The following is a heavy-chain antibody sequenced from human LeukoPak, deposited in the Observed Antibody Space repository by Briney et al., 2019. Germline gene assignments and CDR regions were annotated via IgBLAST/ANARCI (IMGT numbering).Heavy chain of an antibody. CDR1: GYRFTSYW. D-gene: IGHD3-10*01. V-gene: IGHV5-51*01. Sequence: GESLKISCKGSGYRFTSYWIGWVRQMPGKGLEWMGIIYPGDSDTRYSPSFQGQVTISADKSISTAYLQWSSLKASDTAMYYCARTATPAWSMLRGDVAFDIWGQGTMVTVSS. CDR3: ARTATPAWSMLRGDVAFDI. J-gene: IGHJ3*02. CDR2: IYPGDSDT.